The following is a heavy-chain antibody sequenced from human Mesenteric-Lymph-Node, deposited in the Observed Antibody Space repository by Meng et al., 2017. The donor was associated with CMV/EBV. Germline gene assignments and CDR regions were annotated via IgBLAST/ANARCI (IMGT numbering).Heavy chain of an antibody. Sequence: SCKASGYTFTSYDINWVRQATGQGLEWMGWMNPNSGDTGYAHKFQGRVTMTRDTSINTAYMELTSLRSDDTAVYYCARNPAHSGWFDPWGQGTLVTVSS. V-gene: IGHV1-8*01. D-gene: IGHD1-26*01. J-gene: IGHJ5*02. CDR2: MNPNSGDT. CDR1: GYTFTSYD. CDR3: ARNPAHSGWFDP.